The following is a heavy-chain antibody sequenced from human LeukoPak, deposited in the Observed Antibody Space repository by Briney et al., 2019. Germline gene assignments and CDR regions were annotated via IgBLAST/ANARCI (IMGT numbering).Heavy chain of an antibody. Sequence: GGSLRLSCAASGFTFSDYYMSWIRQAPGKGLEWVSYISSSSIYIYYADSVKGRFTFSRDNSKNTLYLQMNSLRAEDTAVYYCAKSGYNRFDYWGQGTLVTVSS. CDR2: ISSSSIYI. CDR3: AKSGYNRFDY. D-gene: IGHD5-24*01. CDR1: GFTFSDYY. V-gene: IGHV3-11*03. J-gene: IGHJ4*02.